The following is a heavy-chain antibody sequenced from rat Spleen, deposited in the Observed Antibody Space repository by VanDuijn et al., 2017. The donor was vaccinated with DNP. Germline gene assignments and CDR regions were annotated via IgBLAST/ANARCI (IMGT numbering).Heavy chain of an antibody. CDR2: ISIKTHNYAT. Sequence: EVQLVESGGGLVQPKGSLKLSCAASGFDFNTYAMSWVRQAPGKGLDWVASISIKTHNYATLYADSVKERFTVSRDDSQSLVYLQMNNLKTEDKALYYCTRGPPFDYWGQGVMVTVSS. V-gene: IGHV10-4*01. J-gene: IGHJ2*01. CDR3: TRGPPFDY. CDR1: GFDFNTYA. D-gene: IGHD3-1*01.